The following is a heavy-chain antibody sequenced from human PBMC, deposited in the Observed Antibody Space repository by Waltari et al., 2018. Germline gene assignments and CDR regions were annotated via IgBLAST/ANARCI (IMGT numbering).Heavy chain of an antibody. D-gene: IGHD3-22*01. CDR1: GFTFSSYA. V-gene: IGHV3-23*01. J-gene: IGHJ3*02. Sequence: EVQLLESGGGLVQPGGSLRLSCAASGFTFSSYAMSWVRQAPGQGLEWVSAISGSGGSTYYADSVKGRFTISRDNSKNTLYLQMNSLRAEDTAVYYCAKDHYDSSGYYSYDAFDIWGQGTMVTVSS. CDR3: AKDHYDSSGYYSYDAFDI. CDR2: ISGSGGST.